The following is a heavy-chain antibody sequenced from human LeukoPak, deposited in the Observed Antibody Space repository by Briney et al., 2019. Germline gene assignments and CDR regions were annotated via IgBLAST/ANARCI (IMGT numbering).Heavy chain of an antibody. D-gene: IGHD4-17*01. CDR3: AGGGNYGDYEGMFDP. CDR2: IYYSGST. J-gene: IGHJ5*02. Sequence: SETLSLTCTVSGGSLSSGGYYWSWIRQHPGKGLEWIGYIYYSGSTYYNPSLKSRVTISVDTSKNQFSLKLSSVTAADTAVYYCAGGGNYGDYEGMFDPWGQGTLVTVSS. CDR1: GGSLSSGGYY. V-gene: IGHV4-31*03.